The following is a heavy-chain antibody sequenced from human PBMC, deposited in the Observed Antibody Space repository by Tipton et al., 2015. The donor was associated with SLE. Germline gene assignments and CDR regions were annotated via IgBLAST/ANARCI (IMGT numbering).Heavy chain of an antibody. D-gene: IGHD3-10*01. CDR1: GGSISSYY. Sequence: ILSLTCTVSGGSISSYYWSWIRQPPGKGLEWIGSTNYSGSTNYNPSLKSRVTISLDTSKSQFSLKLSSVTAADTAVYYCARGGVLGFHPSAFDIWGQGTMVTVSS. J-gene: IGHJ3*02. CDR2: TNYSGST. CDR3: ARGGVLGFHPSAFDI. V-gene: IGHV4-59*01.